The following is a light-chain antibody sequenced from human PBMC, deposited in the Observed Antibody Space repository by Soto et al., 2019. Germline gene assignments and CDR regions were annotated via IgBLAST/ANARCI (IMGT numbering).Light chain of an antibody. Sequence: EIVLTQSPGTLSLSPGERATLSCRAIQSVTSNYLAWYQQKPGQAPRLLIFGSYRRATGIPDRFGGSGSGTEFTLTINRLEPEDFVVYYCQLYGSSTLYTFGQGTKVDIK. J-gene: IGKJ2*01. CDR2: GSY. CDR1: QSVTSNY. V-gene: IGKV3-20*01. CDR3: QLYGSSTLYT.